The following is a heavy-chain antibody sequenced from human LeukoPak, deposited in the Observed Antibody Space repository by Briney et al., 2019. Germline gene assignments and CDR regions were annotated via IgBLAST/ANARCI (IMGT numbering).Heavy chain of an antibody. J-gene: IGHJ4*02. CDR1: GFTFSSYA. V-gene: IGHV3-23*01. CDR3: AKDLSHGVYDPFVYLQYFDY. Sequence: GGSLRLSCAASGFTFSSYAMSWVRQAPGKGLEWVSAISGSGGSTYYADSVKGRFTISRDNSKNTLYLQMNSLRAEDTAVYYCAKDLSHGVYDPFVYLQYFDYWGQGTLVTVSS. D-gene: IGHD5/OR15-5a*01. CDR2: ISGSGGST.